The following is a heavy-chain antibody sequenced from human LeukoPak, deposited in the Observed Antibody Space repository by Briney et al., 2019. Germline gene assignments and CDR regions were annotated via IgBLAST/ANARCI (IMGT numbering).Heavy chain of an antibody. J-gene: IGHJ4*02. V-gene: IGHV3-30*18. D-gene: IGHD2-21*01. CDR1: GFTFSNYG. Sequence: GRSLRLSCGASGFTFSNYGMHWVRQAPGKGLEWVAVISYDGSKKYYAEPAKGRFTISRENSKSTLFLQMNSLRPEDTVVYYCAKDRAGGANSYYLDNWGQGTLVTVSS. CDR2: ISYDGSKK. CDR3: AKDRAGGANSYYLDN.